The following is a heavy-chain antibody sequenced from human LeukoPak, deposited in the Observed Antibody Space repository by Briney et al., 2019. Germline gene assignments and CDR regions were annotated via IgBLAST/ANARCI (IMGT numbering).Heavy chain of an antibody. CDR1: GGSISSYY. V-gene: IGHV4-59*08. D-gene: IGHD6-13*01. CDR2: IYYSGST. CDR3: AGGAAGGEFDY. J-gene: IGHJ4*02. Sequence: SETLSLTCTVSGGSISSYYWSWIRQPPGKGLEWLGYIYYSGSTNYNPSLKSRLTISVDTSKNQFSLKLSSVTAADTAVYYCAGGAAGGEFDYWGQGTLVTVSS.